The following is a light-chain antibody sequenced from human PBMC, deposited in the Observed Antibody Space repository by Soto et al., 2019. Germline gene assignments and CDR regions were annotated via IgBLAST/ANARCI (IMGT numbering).Light chain of an antibody. Sequence: QSALTQPASVSGSPGQSITISCTGTSSDVGGYNYVSWYQQHPGKAPKLMLYDVSNRPSGVSNRFSGSKSGNTASLTISGIQAEDEADYYCSSYTSSSTSSGFGTVTKLTVL. V-gene: IGLV2-14*01. J-gene: IGLJ1*01. CDR1: SSDVGGYNY. CDR3: SSYTSSSTSSG. CDR2: DVS.